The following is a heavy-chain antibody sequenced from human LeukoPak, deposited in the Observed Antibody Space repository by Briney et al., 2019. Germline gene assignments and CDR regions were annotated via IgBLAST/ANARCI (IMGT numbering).Heavy chain of an antibody. V-gene: IGHV3-23*01. CDR1: GFPFSNYA. CDR3: ARSPAHYDILTGYLDY. Sequence: GGSLRLSCAASGFPFSNYALSWVRQAPGKGPEWVSGISGSGGTTYYADSVKGRFTISRDNSKNTLYLQMNSLRAEDTAVYYCARSPAHYDILTGYLDYWGQGTLVTVSS. CDR2: ISGSGGTT. J-gene: IGHJ4*02. D-gene: IGHD3-9*01.